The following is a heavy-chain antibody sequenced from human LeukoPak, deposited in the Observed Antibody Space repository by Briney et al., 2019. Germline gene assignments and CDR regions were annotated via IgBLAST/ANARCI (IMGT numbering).Heavy chain of an antibody. Sequence: SETLSLTCTVSGDSMSSYYWSWIRQPPGEGLEWIGYITYSGNTNYNPSLKGRVAMSVDTSSNEYSLKLRSVTPADTAVYYCARAGPVPTPDGGPIADSWGQGILVTVSS. CDR1: GDSMSSYY. J-gene: IGHJ4*02. CDR3: ARAGPVPTPDGGPIADS. V-gene: IGHV4-59*01. D-gene: IGHD4-17*01. CDR2: ITYSGNT.